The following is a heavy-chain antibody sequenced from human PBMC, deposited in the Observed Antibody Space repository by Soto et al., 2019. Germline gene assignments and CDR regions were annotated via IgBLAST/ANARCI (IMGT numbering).Heavy chain of an antibody. CDR2: IYYSGST. CDR3: ARGGGEFFPI. D-gene: IGHD2-15*01. Sequence: SETLSLTCTVSGGPISSYYWSWIRQPPGKGLEWIGYIYYSGSTNYSPSLTSRVTISVDTSKNQFSLKLSSVTAADTAVYYCARGGGEFFPIWGQGTMVTVSS. V-gene: IGHV4-59*01. CDR1: GGPISSYY. J-gene: IGHJ3*02.